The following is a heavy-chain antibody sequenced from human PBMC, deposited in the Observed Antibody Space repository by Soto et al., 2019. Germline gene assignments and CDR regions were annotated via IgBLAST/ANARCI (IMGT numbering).Heavy chain of an antibody. CDR3: ARVAGRKCYYYGMDV. CDR1: GFTFSSYA. CDR2: ISYDGSNK. V-gene: IGHV3-30-3*01. J-gene: IGHJ6*02. D-gene: IGHD6-19*01. Sequence: QVQLVESGGGVDQPGRSLRLSCAASGFTFSSYAMHWVRQAPGKGLEWVAVISYDGSNKYYADSVKGRFTISRDNSKSTLYLQMNSLRAEDTAVYYCARVAGRKCYYYGMDVWGQGTTVSVSS.